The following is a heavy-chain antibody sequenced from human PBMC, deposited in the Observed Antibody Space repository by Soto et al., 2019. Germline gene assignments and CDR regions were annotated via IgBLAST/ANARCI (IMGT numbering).Heavy chain of an antibody. D-gene: IGHD1-26*01. CDR2: IRSKTHNYAT. V-gene: IGHV3-73*02. Sequence: EVQLVESGGGLVQPGESLKLSCAASGFTLSGSAVHWVRQASGQGLEWVGRIRSKTHNYATDYIASVKGRFTMSRDDSNNTAYLQMNGLTTDDTAVYYCTRSGGSYSFGYWGQGTLVTVSS. J-gene: IGHJ4*02. CDR1: GFTLSGSA. CDR3: TRSGGSYSFGY.